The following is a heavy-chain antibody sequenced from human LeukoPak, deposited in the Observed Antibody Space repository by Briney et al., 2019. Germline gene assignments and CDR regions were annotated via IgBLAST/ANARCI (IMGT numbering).Heavy chain of an antibody. Sequence: PSQTLPLTCTVSGGSISSGDYYWSWIRQPAGKGLEWIGRIYTSGTTSYNPSLKSRVTISVDTSKNQFSLKLSSVTAADTAVYYCASLVGARFIAFDIWGQGTMVTVSS. D-gene: IGHD1-26*01. CDR1: GGSISSGDYY. CDR3: ASLVGARFIAFDI. V-gene: IGHV4-61*02. CDR2: IYTSGTT. J-gene: IGHJ3*02.